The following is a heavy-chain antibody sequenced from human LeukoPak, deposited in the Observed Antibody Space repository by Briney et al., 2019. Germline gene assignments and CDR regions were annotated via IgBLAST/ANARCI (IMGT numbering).Heavy chain of an antibody. CDR2: INPNSGGT. D-gene: IGHD3-22*01. Sequence: ASVKVSCKASGYTFTGYYMHWVRQAPGQGLEWMGWINPNSGGTNYAQKFQGRVTMTRDTSISTAYMEPSRLRSDDTAVYYCARDPYYDSSGYYEDWGQGTLVTVSS. J-gene: IGHJ4*02. CDR3: ARDPYYDSSGYYED. CDR1: GYTFTGYY. V-gene: IGHV1-2*02.